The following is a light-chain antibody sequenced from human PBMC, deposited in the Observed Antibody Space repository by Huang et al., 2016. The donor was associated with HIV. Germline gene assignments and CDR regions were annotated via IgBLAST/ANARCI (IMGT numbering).Light chain of an antibody. CDR1: QSISSN. V-gene: IGKV3-15*01. CDR3: QQYNNRYT. J-gene: IGKJ2*01. Sequence: EILMTQSPATLAVSLGERAPLSCRASQSISSNLAWYQQKPGQAPRLLIYGASTRATGISARFSGSGSGTEFTLTISSLQSEDFAVYHCQQYNNRYTFGQGTKLEIK. CDR2: GAS.